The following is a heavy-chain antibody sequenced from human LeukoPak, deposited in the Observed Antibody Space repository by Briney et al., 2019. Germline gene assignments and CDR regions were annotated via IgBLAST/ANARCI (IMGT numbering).Heavy chain of an antibody. Sequence: GGSLRLSCAASGFTFSSYEMNWVRQAPGKGLEWVSYISSSGSTIYYADSVKGRFTISRDNAKNSLYLQMNSLTDEDTAVYYCARAYERWADSSGYYTLLDAFDIWGQGTMVTVSS. CDR1: GFTFSSYE. CDR2: ISSSGSTI. D-gene: IGHD3-22*01. V-gene: IGHV3-48*03. CDR3: ARAYERWADSSGYYTLLDAFDI. J-gene: IGHJ3*02.